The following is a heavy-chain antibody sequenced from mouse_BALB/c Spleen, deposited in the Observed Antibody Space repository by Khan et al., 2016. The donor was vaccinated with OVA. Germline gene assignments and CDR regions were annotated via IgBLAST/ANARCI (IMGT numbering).Heavy chain of an antibody. CDR2: IDPFSGGT. V-gene: IGHV1S135*01. J-gene: IGHJ3*01. D-gene: IGHD2-2*01. Sequence: MQLEESGPELMKPGASVKISCKASGYSFTSYYIHWVMQSHGTSLEWIGYIDPFSGGTTYNQKFKGKATLTVDKSSSTSHIHLSNLTSEDSAVYYCTRHGYVAWFTYWGQGTLVTVSA. CDR3: TRHGYVAWFTY. CDR1: GYSFTSYY.